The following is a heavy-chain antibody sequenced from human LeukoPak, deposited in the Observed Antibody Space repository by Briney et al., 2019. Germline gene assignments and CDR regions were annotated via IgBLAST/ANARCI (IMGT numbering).Heavy chain of an antibody. CDR3: ARVRRLHSSGSYYFDY. J-gene: IGHJ4*02. CDR1: GFTFRSYW. CDR2: IKQDESEK. V-gene: IGHV3-7*01. D-gene: IGHD1-26*01. Sequence: GGSLRLSCAPSGFTFRSYWMTAVRQAPRKGPERVANIKQDESEKYYVDSVKGRSTISGDNAKDSLYLQMNSLRAEDTAVYYCARVRRLHSSGSYYFDYWGQGTLVTVSS.